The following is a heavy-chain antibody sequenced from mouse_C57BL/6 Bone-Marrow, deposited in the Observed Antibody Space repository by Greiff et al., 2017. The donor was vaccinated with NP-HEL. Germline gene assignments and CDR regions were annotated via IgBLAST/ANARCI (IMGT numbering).Heavy chain of an antibody. CDR1: GYAFSSSW. J-gene: IGHJ3*01. Sequence: VKLMESGPELVKPGASVKISCKASGYAFSSSWMNWVKQRPGKGLEWIGRIYPGDGDTNYNGKFKGKATLTADKSSSTAYMQLSSLTSEDSAVYFCARSRTAWFAYWGQGTLVTVSA. CDR3: ARSRTAWFAY. D-gene: IGHD4-1*01. V-gene: IGHV1-82*01. CDR2: IYPGDGDT.